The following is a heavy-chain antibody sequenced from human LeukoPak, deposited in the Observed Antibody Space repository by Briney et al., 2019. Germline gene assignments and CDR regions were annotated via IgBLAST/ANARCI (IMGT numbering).Heavy chain of an antibody. Sequence: SETLSLTCTVSGDSISSSSYYWGWIRKPPGKGLEWIGSMHYGGSTYYNPSLKSRVTISVDTSKNQFSLKLSSVTAADTAIYNCARLGYYDSSGDWVYWGQGTLVTVSS. D-gene: IGHD3-22*01. CDR1: GDSISSSSYY. CDR3: ARLGYYDSSGDWVY. CDR2: MHYGGST. J-gene: IGHJ4*02. V-gene: IGHV4-39*01.